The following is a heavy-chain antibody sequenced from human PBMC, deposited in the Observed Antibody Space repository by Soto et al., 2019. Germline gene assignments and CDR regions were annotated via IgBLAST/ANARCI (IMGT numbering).Heavy chain of an antibody. V-gene: IGHV1-18*01. CDR3: ARRSYSYGTFDY. Sequence: HLLQSGPEVKKPGALVNISCKASGYNFPSYGINWVRQAPGQGFERMGWISANYGDTKYAQKFQDRISMTKDTSTTTVYMELRSLTSDDTAVYFCARRSYSYGTFDYWGQGALVTVSS. CDR2: ISANYGDT. D-gene: IGHD3-16*01. J-gene: IGHJ4*02. CDR1: GYNFPSYG.